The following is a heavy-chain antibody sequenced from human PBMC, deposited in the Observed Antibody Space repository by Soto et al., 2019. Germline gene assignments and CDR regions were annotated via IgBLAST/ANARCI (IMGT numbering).Heavy chain of an antibody. J-gene: IGHJ5*02. CDR2: IDSSGEK. Sequence: QGTLKESGPVLVKPTETLTLRCTVSGLSITDSEMGVSWISQPPGQPLEWLAHIDSSGEKSYRTFLKSRLAISKDTSKSQIVLTMTNMDPADTVTYYCARRHLAVAVSPWFDPWGQGIPVTVSS. V-gene: IGHV2-26*01. CDR3: ARRHLAVAVSPWFDP. CDR1: GLSITDSEMG. D-gene: IGHD6-19*01.